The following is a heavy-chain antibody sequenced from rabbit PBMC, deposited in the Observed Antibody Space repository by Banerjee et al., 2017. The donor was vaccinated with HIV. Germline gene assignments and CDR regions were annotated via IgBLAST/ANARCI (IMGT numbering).Heavy chain of an antibody. CDR2: IYSSNGDK. CDR1: GSDISSNA. V-gene: IGHV1S43*01. CDR3: ARGDVGRSYPYFKL. Sequence: QEQLEESGGGLVKPGASLTLTCKASGSDISSNAMCWVRQASGKGLELIACIYSSNGDKWYASWVNGRFTITRSTSLNTVDLKMISLTAADTATYFCARGDVGRSYPYFKLWGPGTLVTVS. D-gene: IGHD8-1*01. J-gene: IGHJ4*01.